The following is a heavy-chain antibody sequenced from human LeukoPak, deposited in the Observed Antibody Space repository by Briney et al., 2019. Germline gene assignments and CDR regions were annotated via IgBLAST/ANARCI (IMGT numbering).Heavy chain of an antibody. CDR3: ARRLWGIAASWFDP. CDR1: GGSISSYY. D-gene: IGHD6-13*01. J-gene: IGHJ5*02. V-gene: IGHV4-59*08. CDR2: IYYSGST. Sequence: SETLSLTCTVSGGSISSYYWSWIRQPPGKGLEWIGYIYYSGSTNYNPSLKSRVTISVDTPKNQFSLKLSSVTAADTAVYYCARRLWGIAASWFDPWGQGTLVTVSS.